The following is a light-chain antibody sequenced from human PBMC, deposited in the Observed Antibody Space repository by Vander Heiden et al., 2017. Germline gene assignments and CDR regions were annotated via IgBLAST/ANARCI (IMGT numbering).Light chain of an antibody. CDR1: QSLLHSNGYNY. J-gene: IGKJ1*01. CDR3: MQARQTPPA. CDR2: LGS. V-gene: IGKV2-28*01. Sequence: IVLTQSSLSLPVTPGEPASIPCRPSQSLLHSNGYNYLDWFLQRPGQSPQLLIYLGSNRASVVPDRISGSGSGTDFTLKISRVEAEDVGVYYCMQARQTPPAFGQGTKVEIK.